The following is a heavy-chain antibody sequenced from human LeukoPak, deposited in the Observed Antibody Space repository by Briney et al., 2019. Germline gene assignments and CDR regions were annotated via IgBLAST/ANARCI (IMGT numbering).Heavy chain of an antibody. J-gene: IGHJ6*02. CDR1: GYTFTNYA. Sequence: GASVKVSCKASGYTFTNYALSWVRQAPGQGLEWMGWISGYNGKTNYAQKLQGRVTMTTDTSTSTAYMELRSLRSDDTAVYCCARDSITMVRGVIISQTDYYYYGMDVWGQGTTVTVSS. CDR3: ARDSITMVRGVIISQTDYYYYGMDV. CDR2: ISGYNGKT. D-gene: IGHD3-10*01. V-gene: IGHV1-18*01.